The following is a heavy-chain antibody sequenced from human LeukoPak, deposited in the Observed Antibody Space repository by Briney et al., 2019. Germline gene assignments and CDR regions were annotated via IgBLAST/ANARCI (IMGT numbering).Heavy chain of an antibody. D-gene: IGHD6-19*01. J-gene: IGHJ6*03. V-gene: IGHV1-8*01. CDR2: MNANSGKR. Sequence: ASVKVSCKASGYTFTSYDINWVRQATGQGLEWMGWMNANSGKRGYAQKFHGRVTMSRNTTISQAYTELSSLRSEDTAVSYCARVSGGVAVAGNGFLSYYYYMDVWGKGTTVTVSS. CDR3: ARVSGGVAVAGNGFLSYYYYMDV. CDR1: GYTFTSYD.